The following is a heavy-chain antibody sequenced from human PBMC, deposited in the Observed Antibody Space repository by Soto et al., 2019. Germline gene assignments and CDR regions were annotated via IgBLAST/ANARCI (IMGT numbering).Heavy chain of an antibody. CDR2: IIPILGIA. J-gene: IGHJ6*02. CDR3: ARDSGDYEVYYYDYGMDV. D-gene: IGHD4-17*01. V-gene: IGHV1-69*08. Sequence: QVQLVQSGAEVKKPGSSVKVSCKASGGTFSSYTISWVRQAPGQGLEWMGRIIPILGIANYAQKFQGRVTITADKSTSTAYMELSRLRSEDTAVYYCARDSGDYEVYYYDYGMDVWGQGTTVTVSS. CDR1: GGTFSSYT.